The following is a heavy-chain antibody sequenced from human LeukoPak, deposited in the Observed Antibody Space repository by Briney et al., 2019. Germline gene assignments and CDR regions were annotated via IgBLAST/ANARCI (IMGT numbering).Heavy chain of an antibody. V-gene: IGHV3-21*01. J-gene: IGHJ4*02. D-gene: IGHD6-25*01. CDR2: ISGGSSYI. CDR3: TAAWSNFDF. CDR1: GFTFSNYN. Sequence: GGSLRLSCAASGFTFSNYNMNWARQAPGKGLEWVSSISGGSSYIYYADSVRGRFTISRDNAKTSLYLQMNSLRPEDTAIYYCTAAWSNFDFWGQGILVAVSS.